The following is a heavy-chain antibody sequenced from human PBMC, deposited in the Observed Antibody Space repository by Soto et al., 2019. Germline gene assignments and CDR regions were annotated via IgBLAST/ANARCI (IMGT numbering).Heavy chain of an antibody. CDR2: IPATGTGA. CDR3: ARSWGWSPGTDF. CDR1: GFDFNIWE. J-gene: IGHJ4*02. Sequence: GGSLRLSCVASGFDFNIWEMNWVRQAPGKGLEWLSYIPATGTGANYAESVRGRFTTSRDNANKVVYLQMNSLTVEDTAVYYCARSWGWSPGTDFWGQGTLVTVSS. V-gene: IGHV3-48*03. D-gene: IGHD3-16*01.